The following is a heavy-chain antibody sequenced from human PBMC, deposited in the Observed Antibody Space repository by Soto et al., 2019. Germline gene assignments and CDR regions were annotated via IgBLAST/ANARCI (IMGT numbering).Heavy chain of an antibody. CDR2: IPATGTGA. CDR3: ARSWGWSPGTDF. CDR1: GFDFNIWE. J-gene: IGHJ4*02. Sequence: GGSLRLSCVASGFDFNIWEMNWVRQAPGKGLEWLSYIPATGTGANYAESVRGRFTTSRDNANKVVYLQMNSLTVEDTAVYYCARSWGWSPGTDFWGQGTLVTVSS. V-gene: IGHV3-48*03. D-gene: IGHD3-16*01.